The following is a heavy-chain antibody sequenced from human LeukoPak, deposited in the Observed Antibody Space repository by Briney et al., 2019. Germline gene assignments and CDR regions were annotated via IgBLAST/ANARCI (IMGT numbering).Heavy chain of an antibody. D-gene: IGHD6-13*01. J-gene: IGHJ5*02. Sequence: SETLSLTCTVSGGSISSYYWSWIRQPPGKGLEWIGYINYIGSTNYNPSLKSRVTISVDTSKNQFSLKLSSVTAADTALCYCARGYSSSWYWFDPWGQGTLVTVSS. CDR3: ARGYSSSWYWFDP. CDR1: GGSISSYY. CDR2: INYIGST. V-gene: IGHV4-59*01.